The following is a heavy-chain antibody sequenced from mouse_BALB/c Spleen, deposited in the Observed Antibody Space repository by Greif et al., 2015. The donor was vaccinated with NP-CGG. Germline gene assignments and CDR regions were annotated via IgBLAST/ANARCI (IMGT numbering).Heavy chain of an antibody. CDR1: GFTFNTNA. CDR2: IRSKSNNYAT. J-gene: IGHJ4*01. CDR3: VREDMYYYAMDY. Sequence: EVQLVESGGGLVQPKGSLKLSCAASGFTFNTNAMNWVRQAPGKGLEWVARIRSKSNNYATYYADSVKDRFTISRDDSQSMLYLQMNNLKTEDTAMYYCVREDMYYYAMDYWGQGTSVTVSS. V-gene: IGHV10S3*01.